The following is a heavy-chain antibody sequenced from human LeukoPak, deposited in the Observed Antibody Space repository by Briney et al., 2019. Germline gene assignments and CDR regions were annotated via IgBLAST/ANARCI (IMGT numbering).Heavy chain of an antibody. CDR2: IYWDDDK. J-gene: IGHJ3*02. Sequence: TLSLTCTVSGASIKNYYWSWIRQPPGKALEWLALIYWDDDKRYSPSLKSRLTITKDTSKNQVVLTMTNMDPVDTATYYCAHRLALDWLSLNDAFDIWGQGTMVTVSS. CDR3: AHRLALDWLSLNDAFDI. V-gene: IGHV2-5*08. CDR1: GASIKNYYW. D-gene: IGHD3-9*01.